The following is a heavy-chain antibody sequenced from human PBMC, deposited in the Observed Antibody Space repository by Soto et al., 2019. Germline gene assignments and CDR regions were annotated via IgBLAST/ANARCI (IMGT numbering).Heavy chain of an antibody. CDR3: AKNSAATIRVGSDY. CDR2: IVASGGIT. Sequence: EVQLLESGGGLAQPGGSLRLSCAASGFTFSSYPMSWVRQAPGQGLEWVSGIVASGGITYYTDSVKGRFTISRDNSKNTLYLQMNSLIAEETAVYYCAKNSAATIRVGSDYWGQGTLVTVSS. V-gene: IGHV3-23*01. D-gene: IGHD5-12*01. CDR1: GFTFSSYP. J-gene: IGHJ4*02.